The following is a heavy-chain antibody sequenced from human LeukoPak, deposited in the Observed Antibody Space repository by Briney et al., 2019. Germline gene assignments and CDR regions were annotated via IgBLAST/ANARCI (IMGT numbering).Heavy chain of an antibody. J-gene: IGHJ4*02. V-gene: IGHV1-8*01. Sequence: GASVKVSCKASGYTFTSYDINWVRQATGQGLEWMGWMNPNSGNTGYAQKFQGRVTMTRNTSISTAYMELSSLRSEDTAVYYCARGGRATVGPEVDYWGQGTLVTVSS. D-gene: IGHD4-23*01. CDR1: GYTFTSYD. CDR3: ARGGRATVGPEVDY. CDR2: MNPNSGNT.